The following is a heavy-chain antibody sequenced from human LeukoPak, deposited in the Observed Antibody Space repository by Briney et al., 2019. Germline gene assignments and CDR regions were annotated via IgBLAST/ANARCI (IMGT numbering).Heavy chain of an antibody. J-gene: IGHJ3*02. CDR2: IRSNAYDGTT. V-gene: IGHV3-49*04. D-gene: IGHD6-19*01. Sequence: GRSLRLSCTASGFTFGDYAMSWVRQAPGKGLERVGFIRSNAYDGTTEYPASVKGRFTISRDDSKSIAYLQMNSLKTEDTAVYYCTRDRGYSSGWYTDAFEIWGQGTVVTVSS. CDR3: TRDRGYSSGWYTDAFEI. CDR1: GFTFGDYA.